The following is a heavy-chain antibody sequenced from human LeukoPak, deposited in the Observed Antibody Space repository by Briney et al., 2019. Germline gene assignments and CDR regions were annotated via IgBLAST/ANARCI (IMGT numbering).Heavy chain of an antibody. CDR1: GFTFDDYG. V-gene: IGHV3-20*04. D-gene: IGHD6-25*01. J-gene: IGHJ6*03. CDR3: AKDQMRLRSYYYMDV. CDR2: INWNGGST. Sequence: GGSLRLSCAASGFTFDDYGMSWVRQAPGKGLEWVSGINWNGGSTGHADSVKGRFTISRDNAKNSLYLQMNSLRAEDTAVYYCAKDQMRLRSYYYMDVWGKGTTVTVSS.